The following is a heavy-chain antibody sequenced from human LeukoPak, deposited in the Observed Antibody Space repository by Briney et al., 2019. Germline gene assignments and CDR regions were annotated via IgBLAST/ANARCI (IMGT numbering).Heavy chain of an antibody. CDR3: ASSYSSSWYEIYYYYGMDV. CDR2: ISSSSSYI. D-gene: IGHD6-13*01. V-gene: IGHV3-21*01. J-gene: IGHJ6*02. CDR1: GFTFSSYS. Sequence: GGSLRLSCAASGFTFSSYSMNWVRQAPGKGLEWVSSISSSSSYIYYADSVKGRFTISRDNAKNSLYLQMNSLRAEDTAVYYCASSYSSSWYEIYYYYGMDVWGQGTTVTVSS.